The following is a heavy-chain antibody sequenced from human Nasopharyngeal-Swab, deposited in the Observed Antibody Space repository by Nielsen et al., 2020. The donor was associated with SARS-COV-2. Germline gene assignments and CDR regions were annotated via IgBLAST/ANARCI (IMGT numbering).Heavy chain of an antibody. Sequence: SETLYLTCTVSGGSISSSSYYWGWIRQPPGKGLAWIGSVYYSGSTYYNPSLKSRVTISVDTSKNQFSLKLSSVTAADTAVDDGGGREGGRGKGEEGGHGKIGTVSS. D-gene: IGHD3-16*01. CDR3: GGREGGRGKGEE. V-gene: IGHV4-39*01. CDR2: VYYSGST. J-gene: IGHJ3*01. CDR1: GGSISSSSYY.